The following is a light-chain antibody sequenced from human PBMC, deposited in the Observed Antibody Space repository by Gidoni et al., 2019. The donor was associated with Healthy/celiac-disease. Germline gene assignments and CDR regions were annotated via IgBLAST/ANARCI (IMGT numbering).Light chain of an antibody. V-gene: IGKV1-33*01. J-gene: IGKJ4*01. CDR2: DAS. Sequence: DIQMTQSPSSLSASVGDRVTITCQASQDISNYLNWYQQKPGKATKLLIYDASNLATGVPSRFSGSGSGTDFTFTISSLQPEDFATYYCQQYDNLPLTFGGGTKVEIK. CDR1: QDISNY. CDR3: QQYDNLPLT.